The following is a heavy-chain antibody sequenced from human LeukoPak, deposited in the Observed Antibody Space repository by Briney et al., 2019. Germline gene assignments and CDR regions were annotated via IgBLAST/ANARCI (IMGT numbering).Heavy chain of an antibody. CDR2: MNPNSGNT. V-gene: IGHV1-8*03. D-gene: IGHD6-13*01. Sequence: ASVKVSCKASGYTFTSYDINWVRQATGQGLEWMGWMNPNSGNTGYAQKFQGRVTITRNTSISTAYMELSSLRSEDTAVYYCARDNIAAAGRGYYYYHMDVWGKGTTVTVSS. J-gene: IGHJ6*03. CDR3: ARDNIAAAGRGYYYYHMDV. CDR1: GYTFTSYD.